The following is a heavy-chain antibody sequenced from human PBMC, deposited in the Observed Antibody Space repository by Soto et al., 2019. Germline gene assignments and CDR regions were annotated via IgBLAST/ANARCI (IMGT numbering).Heavy chain of an antibody. CDR3: AKDHEVAHQSGPGN. Sequence: QVQLVESGGGVVQPGRSLRLSCAASGFTFSSYGMHWVRQAPGKGLEWVAVISYDGSNKYYADSVKGRFTISRDNSKNTLYLQMNSLRAEDTAVYYCAKDHEVAHQSGPGNWGQGTLVTVSS. V-gene: IGHV3-30*18. CDR1: GFTFSSYG. CDR2: ISYDGSNK. D-gene: IGHD5-12*01. J-gene: IGHJ4*02.